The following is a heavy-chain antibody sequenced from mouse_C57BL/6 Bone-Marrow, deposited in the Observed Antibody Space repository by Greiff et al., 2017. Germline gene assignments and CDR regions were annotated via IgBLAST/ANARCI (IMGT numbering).Heavy chain of an antibody. CDR2: IDPSDSET. D-gene: IGHD2-4*01. Sequence: VQLQQPGAELVRPGSSVKLSCKASGYTFTSYWMHWVKQRPIQGLEWIGNIDPSDSETHYNQKFKDKATLTVDKSSSTAYMQLSSLTSEDSAVYYCAREIYYDYDGGPYWGQGTLVTVSA. CDR3: AREIYYDYDGGPY. J-gene: IGHJ3*01. V-gene: IGHV1-52*01. CDR1: GYTFTSYW.